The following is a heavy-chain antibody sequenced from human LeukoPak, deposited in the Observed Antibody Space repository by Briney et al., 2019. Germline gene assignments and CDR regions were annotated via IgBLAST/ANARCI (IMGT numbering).Heavy chain of an antibody. J-gene: IGHJ4*02. CDR1: GFTFSSYA. V-gene: IGHV3-30*04. D-gene: IGHD5-18*01. CDR3: ARSDTAMVTVQYFDY. Sequence: PGGSLRLSCAASGFTFSSYAMHWVRQAPGKALEWVAVISYDGSNKYYADSVKGRFTISRDNSKNTLYLQMNSLRAEDTAVYYCARSDTAMVTVQYFDYWGQGTLVTVSS. CDR2: ISYDGSNK.